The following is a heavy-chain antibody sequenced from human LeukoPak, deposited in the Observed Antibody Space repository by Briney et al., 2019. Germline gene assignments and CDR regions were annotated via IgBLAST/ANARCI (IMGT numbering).Heavy chain of an antibody. J-gene: IGHJ4*02. V-gene: IGHV1-8*01. D-gene: IGHD3-22*01. CDR2: MNPNSGDT. CDR1: GYTFTNYE. Sequence: ASVKVSCKASGYTFTNYEINWVRQAPGHGLEWMGWMNPNSGDTAYAQTFQGRITMTRSTSITTAYMELSGLRSEDTAVYYCARGLGSYDSSELTWPMISFWGQGTQVTVSS. CDR3: ARGLGSYDSSELTWPMISF.